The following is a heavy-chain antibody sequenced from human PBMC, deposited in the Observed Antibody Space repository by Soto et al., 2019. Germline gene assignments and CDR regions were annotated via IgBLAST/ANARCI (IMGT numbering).Heavy chain of an antibody. CDR3: ARDTLLLSVTTRYYGMDV. Sequence: GGSLRLSCAVSGFTFSSYGMRWVRQAPGKGLEWVAVIWYDGSNKYHADSVKGRFTISRDNSKNTLYLQMNSLRAEDTAVYYWARDTLLLSVTTRYYGMDVWGQGTTVTVSS. CDR1: GFTFSSYG. D-gene: IGHD4-4*01. J-gene: IGHJ6*02. V-gene: IGHV3-33*01. CDR2: IWYDGSNK.